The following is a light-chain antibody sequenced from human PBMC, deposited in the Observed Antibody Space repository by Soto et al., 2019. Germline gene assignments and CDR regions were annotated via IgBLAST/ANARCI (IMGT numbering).Light chain of an antibody. J-gene: IGLJ1*01. CDR1: SSDVGGYNY. V-gene: IGLV2-14*01. CDR3: SSYTSSSTLGV. CDR2: DVS. Sequence: QSVLTQPASVSGSPGQSITISCTVTSSDVGGYNYVSWYQQHPGKAPKLMIYDVSNRPSGVSNRFSGSKSGNTASLTISGLQAEDEADYYCSSYTSSSTLGVFGTGTKVTVL.